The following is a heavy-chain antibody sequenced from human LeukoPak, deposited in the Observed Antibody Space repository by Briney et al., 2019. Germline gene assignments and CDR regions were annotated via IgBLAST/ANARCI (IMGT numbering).Heavy chain of an antibody. V-gene: IGHV4-59*01. CDR3: ARVGRGDHTCGSYSCDH. CDR2: ISYSGST. D-gene: IGHD3-16*01. Sequence: SETLSLTCTVSGDSISSNHWSWIRQPPGKGLEWIGYISYSGSTSYNPSLKSRVTISVDTSKNQFSLKLSSVTAADTAVYYCARVGRGDHTCGSYSCDHWGQGTLVTVSS. CDR1: GDSISSNH. J-gene: IGHJ4*02.